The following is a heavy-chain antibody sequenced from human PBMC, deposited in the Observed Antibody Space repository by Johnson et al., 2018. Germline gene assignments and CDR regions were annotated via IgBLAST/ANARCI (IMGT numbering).Heavy chain of an antibody. CDR1: GFIFSRYG. V-gene: IGHV3-33*01. Sequence: VQLVESGGGVVQPGRSLRLSCAASGFIFSRYGMHWVRQAPGKGLEWVAVIWYDGSKKYYADSVKGRFTISRDNSKNTLYLEMNSLRAEDTAGYYCARDTDSFTIFGVVISAYAGMDVWGQGTTVTVSS. D-gene: IGHD3-3*01. CDR2: IWYDGSKK. J-gene: IGHJ6*02. CDR3: ARDTDSFTIFGVVISAYAGMDV.